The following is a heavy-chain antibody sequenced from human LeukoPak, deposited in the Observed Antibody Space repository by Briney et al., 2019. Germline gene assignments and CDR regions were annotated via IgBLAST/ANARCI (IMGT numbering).Heavy chain of an antibody. CDR3: ARVFSLRYYFDY. D-gene: IGHD4-17*01. CDR1: GGSISSGGYY. Sequence: SQTLSLTCTVSGGSISSGGYYWSWIRQHPGKGLEWIGYIYYSGSTYYNPSLKSRVTIPVDTSKNQFSLKLSSVTAADTAVYYCARVFSLRYYFDYWGQGTLVTVSS. V-gene: IGHV4-31*03. J-gene: IGHJ4*02. CDR2: IYYSGST.